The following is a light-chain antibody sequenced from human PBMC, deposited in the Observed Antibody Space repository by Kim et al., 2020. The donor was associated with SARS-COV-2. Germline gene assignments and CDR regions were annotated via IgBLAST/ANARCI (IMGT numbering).Light chain of an antibody. Sequence: QMTQSPSSLSASVGDGITITCRAGEDIRKSVAWYQHKPGKAPTRLVFEASTLEGGVPPRFSASGSGTQFALIINNLQPEDSATYFCLQHHRYPLMFGVGTKVDIK. CDR3: LQHHRYPLM. V-gene: IGKV1-17*02. J-gene: IGKJ4*02. CDR1: EDIRKS. CDR2: EAS.